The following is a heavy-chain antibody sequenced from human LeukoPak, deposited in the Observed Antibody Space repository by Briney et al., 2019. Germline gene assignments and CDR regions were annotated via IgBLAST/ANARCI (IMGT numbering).Heavy chain of an antibody. Sequence: SETLSLTCAVYGVSFSGYYWSWIRQPPGKGLEWIGEINHSGSTDYNPSPKSRVTTSVDTSTNQFSLKLSSVTAADTAAYYCARASSWQVHQFDPWGQGTLVTVSS. D-gene: IGHD6-13*01. V-gene: IGHV4-34*01. CDR2: INHSGST. CDR3: ARASSWQVHQFDP. CDR1: GVSFSGYY. J-gene: IGHJ5*02.